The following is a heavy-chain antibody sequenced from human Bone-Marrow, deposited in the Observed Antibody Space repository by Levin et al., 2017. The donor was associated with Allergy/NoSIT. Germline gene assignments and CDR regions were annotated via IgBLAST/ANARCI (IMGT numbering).Heavy chain of an antibody. D-gene: IGHD6-19*01. CDR2: IYYSGST. Sequence: SETLSLTCTVSGGSVSSGYHYWSWIRQPPGKGLEWIGYIYYSGSTNYNPSLESRVTISVDTSKNQFSLKLTSVTVADTAVYYCARDERGTSGWVDVYYWGQGTLVTVSS. CDR3: ARDERGTSGWVDVYY. CDR1: GGSVSSGYHY. V-gene: IGHV4-61*01. J-gene: IGHJ4*02.